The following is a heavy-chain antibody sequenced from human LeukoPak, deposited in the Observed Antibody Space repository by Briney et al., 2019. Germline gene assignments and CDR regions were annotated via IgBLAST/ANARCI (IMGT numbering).Heavy chain of an antibody. CDR3: ARVYDSGSQAYFYYMDV. CDR1: GASVSGSNYY. V-gene: IGHV4-61*01. Sequence: SETLSLTCAVSGASVSGSNYYWGWIRQPPGKGLEWIGYIYSSGSTDYNPSLKSRVTMSVDTSKNQFSLKVSSVTAADTAVYYCARVYDSGSQAYFYYMDVWGKGTTVTISS. D-gene: IGHD3-10*01. J-gene: IGHJ6*03. CDR2: IYSSGST.